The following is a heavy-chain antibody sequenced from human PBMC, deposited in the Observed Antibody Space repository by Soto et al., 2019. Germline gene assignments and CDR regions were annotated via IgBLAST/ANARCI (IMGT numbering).Heavy chain of an antibody. V-gene: IGHV1-69*01. J-gene: IGHJ6*02. D-gene: IGHD2-21*02. CDR3: AREGAYCGGDCSRYYYYGMDV. Sequence: SVKISCKASGRHFRSYALRRVRQAPGYGLEWMGGIIPIFGTANYEQKFQGRVTITADESTSTAYMELSSLRSEDTAVYYCAREGAYCGGDCSRYYYYGMDVCSQGTTVTVS. CDR1: GRHFRSYA. CDR2: IIPIFGTA.